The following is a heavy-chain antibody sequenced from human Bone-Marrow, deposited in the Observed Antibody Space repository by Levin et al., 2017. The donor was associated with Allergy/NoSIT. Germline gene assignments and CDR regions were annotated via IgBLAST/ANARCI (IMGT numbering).Heavy chain of an antibody. J-gene: IGHJ4*02. Sequence: PSETLSLTFTVSGGSISSGYYWSWIRQHPGKGLEWIGYIYHRGSTYYNPSLKSRVTISVDTSKNQFSLKLSSVTAADTAVYYCARDPLPSTVTTRTYWGQGTLVTVSS. CDR2: IYHRGST. CDR3: ARDPLPSTVTTRTY. CDR1: GGSISSGYY. V-gene: IGHV4-31*03. D-gene: IGHD4-17*01.